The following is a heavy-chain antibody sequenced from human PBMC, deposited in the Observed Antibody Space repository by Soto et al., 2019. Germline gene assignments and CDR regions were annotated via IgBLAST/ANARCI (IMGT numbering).Heavy chain of an antibody. J-gene: IGHJ6*02. CDR1: GGSFSGYY. Sequence: SETLSLTCAVYGGSFSGYYWSWIRQPPGKGLEWIGEINHSGSTNYNPSLKSRFTISRDNSKNTLYLQMNSLRAEDTAVYYCARDGPGDYSSSWYNYYYYYGMDVWGQGTTVTVSS. D-gene: IGHD6-13*01. CDR3: ARDGPGDYSSSWYNYYYYYGMDV. V-gene: IGHV4-34*01. CDR2: INHSGST.